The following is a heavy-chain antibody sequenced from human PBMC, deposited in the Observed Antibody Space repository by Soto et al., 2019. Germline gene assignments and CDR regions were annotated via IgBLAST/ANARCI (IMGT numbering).Heavy chain of an antibody. J-gene: IGHJ6*02. Sequence: GGPLRLSCATSTFTFSSYRMNWVRQAPGKGLEWVSSISRSGSYIEYADSVKGRFTISRDNAKNSVYLQMNSLRAEDTAVYYCERDSVSLGYSYGSNGYYGMDVWGQGTKVTVSS. V-gene: IGHV3-21*01. CDR3: ERDSVSLGYSYGSNGYYGMDV. CDR2: ISRSGSYI. CDR1: TFTFSSYR. D-gene: IGHD5-18*01.